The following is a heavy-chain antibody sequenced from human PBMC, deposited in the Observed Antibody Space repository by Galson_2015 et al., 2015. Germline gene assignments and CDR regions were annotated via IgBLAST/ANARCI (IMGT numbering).Heavy chain of an antibody. CDR3: AKTTVAAGSSRYMDA. D-gene: IGHD4-23*01. Sequence: SLRLSCAASAFAFSIYEMNWIRQAPGKGLEWVSYITSTGDTTYYADSVKGRFTVSRDNAKNSLFLQMNSLRAEDTALYYCAKTTVAAGSSRYMDAWGKGTTVTVSS. CDR2: ITSTGDTT. J-gene: IGHJ6*03. V-gene: IGHV3-48*03. CDR1: AFAFSIYE.